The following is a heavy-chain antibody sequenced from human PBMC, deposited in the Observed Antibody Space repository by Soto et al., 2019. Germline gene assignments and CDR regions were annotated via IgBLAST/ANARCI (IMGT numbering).Heavy chain of an antibody. CDR2: INPDGSDT. Sequence: PGGSLRLSCAASGFTFSRYWMHWVRQAPGKGLVWVSRINPDGSDTDYVDSVKGRFTISRDNAKNTLFLQMNSLRAEDTAVYYCAKDRMDHNSVWDPFDIWGPGTVVTVSS. CDR3: AKDRMDHNSVWDPFDI. CDR1: GFTFSRYW. D-gene: IGHD1-1*01. J-gene: IGHJ3*02. V-gene: IGHV3-74*01.